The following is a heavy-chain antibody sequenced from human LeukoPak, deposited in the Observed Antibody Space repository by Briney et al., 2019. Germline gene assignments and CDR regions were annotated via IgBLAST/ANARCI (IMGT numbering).Heavy chain of an antibody. D-gene: IGHD3-3*01. CDR3: AREGFPPKISDFWSGLGPYYYYGMDV. J-gene: IGHJ6*02. CDR2: INPSGGST. CDR1: GYTFTSYY. Sequence: ASVKVSRKASGYTFTSYYMHWVRQAPGQGLEWMGIINPSGGSTSYTQKSQGRVTMTRDTSTSTVYMELSSLRSEDTAVYYCAREGFPPKISDFWSGLGPYYYYGMDVWGQGTTVTVSS. V-gene: IGHV1-46*01.